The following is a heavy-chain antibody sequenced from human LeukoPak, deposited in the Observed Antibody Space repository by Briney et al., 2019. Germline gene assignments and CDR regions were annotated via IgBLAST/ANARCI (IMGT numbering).Heavy chain of an antibody. Sequence: PSEALSLTCAVSGYSISNNYYWVWIRQPPGRGLEWIGSLYHGDSAYYNTSLRSRVSMSVDTSKNQFSLTLSFVTAADTAVYYCARQHDSYYYYYIDVWGSGTTVTVSS. CDR1: GYSISNNYY. J-gene: IGHJ6*03. CDR3: ARQHDSYYYYYIDV. CDR2: LYHGDSA. V-gene: IGHV4-38-2*01.